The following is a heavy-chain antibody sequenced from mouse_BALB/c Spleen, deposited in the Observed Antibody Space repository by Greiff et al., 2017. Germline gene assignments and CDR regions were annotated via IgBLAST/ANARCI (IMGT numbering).Heavy chain of an antibody. J-gene: IGHJ4*01. CDR1: GFAFSSYD. CDR2: ISSGGGSN. V-gene: IGHV5-12-1*01. Sequence: EVQGVESGGGLVKPGGSLKLSCAASGFAFSSYDMSWVRQTPAKRLEWVAYISSGGGSNYYPDPVKGRFTISSDNAKKTLDLQMSSSKSEDTAMYYCARHGEVRYDDAMDYWGEGTAVTVSS. CDR3: ARHGEVRYDDAMDY. D-gene: IGHD1-1*01.